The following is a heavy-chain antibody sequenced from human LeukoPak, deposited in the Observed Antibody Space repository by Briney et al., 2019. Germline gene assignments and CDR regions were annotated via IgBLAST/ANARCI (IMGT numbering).Heavy chain of an antibody. J-gene: IGHJ4*02. V-gene: IGHV3-11*03. CDR3: ARTGRPESSPKVFDY. CDR1: GFTFSDYY. Sequence: GGSLRLSCAASGFTFSDYYMSWIRQAPGKGLEWVSYISSSSSYTNYADSVKGRFTISRDNAKNSLYLQMNSLRAEYTAVYYCARTGRPESSPKVFDYWGQGTLVTVSS. CDR2: ISSSSSYT.